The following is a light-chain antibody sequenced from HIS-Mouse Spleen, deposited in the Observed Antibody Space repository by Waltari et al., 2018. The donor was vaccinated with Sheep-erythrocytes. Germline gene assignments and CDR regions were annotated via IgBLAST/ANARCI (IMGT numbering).Light chain of an antibody. CDR2: DVS. CDR3: SSYTSSSTWV. Sequence: VSWYQQHPRKAPKLMIYDVSNRPSGVSNRFSGSKSGNTASLTISGLQAEDEADYYCSSYTSSSTWVFGGGTKLTVL. V-gene: IGLV2-14*03. J-gene: IGLJ3*02.